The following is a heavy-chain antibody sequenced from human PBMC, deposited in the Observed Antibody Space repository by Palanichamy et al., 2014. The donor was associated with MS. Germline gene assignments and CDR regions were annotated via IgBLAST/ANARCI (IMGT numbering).Heavy chain of an antibody. J-gene: IGHJ6*02. CDR2: INPSGGST. CDR3: ARDRYCSSISCYDWNYYYGMDV. Sequence: QLVQSGAEVTKPGASVKVSCKASGYIFTSYYMHWVRQAPGQGLEWMGIINPSGGSTSYAQEFQGRVTMTRDTSTSTVYMELSSLRSEDTAVYYCARDRYCSSISCYDWNYYYGMDVWGQGTTVTVSS. V-gene: IGHV1-46*01. D-gene: IGHD2-2*01. CDR1: GYIFTSYY.